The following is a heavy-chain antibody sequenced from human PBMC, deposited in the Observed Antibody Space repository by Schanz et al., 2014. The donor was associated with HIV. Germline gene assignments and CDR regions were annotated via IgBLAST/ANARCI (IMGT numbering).Heavy chain of an antibody. Sequence: EVQLVHSGGGLVQPGRSLRLSCAASGFTFDDYAMHWVRQAPGKGLEWVSGISWNSGSIGYADTVKGRFTISRDNAKNSLYLQMNSLRPEDTALYYCARDMGLLWFGESPGDLRGGMDVWGEGTTVTVSS. D-gene: IGHD3-10*01. CDR1: GFTFDDYA. V-gene: IGHV3-9*01. CDR2: ISWNSGSI. J-gene: IGHJ6*04. CDR3: ARDMGLLWFGESPGDLRGGMDV.